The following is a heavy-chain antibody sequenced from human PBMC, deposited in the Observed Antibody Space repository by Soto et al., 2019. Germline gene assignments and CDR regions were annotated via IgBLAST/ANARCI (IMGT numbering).Heavy chain of an antibody. D-gene: IGHD2-15*01. Sequence: GGSLRLSGAACGFTFSSYCIHWVRQAPCKGLEWVAVIWSDGINKYYADSVKGRFTISRDNSKNTLYLQMNSLRAEDTAVYYCARQVVVVVASSADAFDIWGHRTIVAVSS. J-gene: IGHJ3*02. V-gene: IGHV3-33*01. CDR3: ARQVVVVVASSADAFDI. CDR2: IWSDGINK. CDR1: GFTFSSYC.